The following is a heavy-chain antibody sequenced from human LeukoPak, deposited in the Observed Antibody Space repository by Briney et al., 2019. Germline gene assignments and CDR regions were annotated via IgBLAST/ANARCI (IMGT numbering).Heavy chain of an antibody. J-gene: IGHJ4*02. CDR2: INSDGSST. V-gene: IGHV3-74*01. D-gene: IGHD6-19*01. CDR3: APIAMPDYKGH. CDR1: GFTFSSYW. Sequence: PGGSLRLSCAASGFTFSSYWMHWVRQAPGKGLVWVSRINSDGSSTSYADSVKGRFTTSRDNAKKAVYLQMNNLRSEDTALYYCAPIAMPDYKGHWGQGTLVIVSS.